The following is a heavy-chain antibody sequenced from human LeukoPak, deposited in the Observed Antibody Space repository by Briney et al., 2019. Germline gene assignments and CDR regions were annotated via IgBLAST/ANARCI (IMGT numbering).Heavy chain of an antibody. V-gene: IGHV3-7*01. D-gene: IGHD3-16*01. J-gene: IGHJ2*01. CDR1: GFTFSRYW. Sequence: GGSLRLSCVVSGFTFSRYWMNWVRQAPGKGLEWVANIHEDGGEKYYVDSVKGRFTISRDNAKNSLYLQMNSLRAEDTAVYYCARDGTMTTFRYFDLWGRGTLVTVSS. CDR3: ARDGTMTTFRYFDL. CDR2: IHEDGGEK.